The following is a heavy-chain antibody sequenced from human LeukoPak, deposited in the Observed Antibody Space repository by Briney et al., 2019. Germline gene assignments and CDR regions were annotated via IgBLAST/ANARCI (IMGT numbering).Heavy chain of an antibody. CDR1: GGSISSGDYY. Sequence: PSETLSLTCTVSGGSISSGDYYWSWIRQPPGKGLEWIGYISYIGSTKYNPSLKSRVTISEDTSKKQFSLKLSSVTAADTAVYYCAGSYHYYMDVWGKGTTVTVSS. CDR3: AGSYHYYMDV. J-gene: IGHJ6*03. V-gene: IGHV4-61*08. CDR2: ISYIGST.